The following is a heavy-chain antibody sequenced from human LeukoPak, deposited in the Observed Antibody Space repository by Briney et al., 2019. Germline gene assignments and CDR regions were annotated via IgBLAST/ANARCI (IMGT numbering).Heavy chain of an antibody. CDR1: GFTFSSYG. CDR3: ARGFSSSWVFDY. V-gene: IGHV3-33*01. CDR2: IWYDGSNT. Sequence: GRSLRLSCAASGFTFSSYGMHWVRQAPGKGLEWVAIIWYDGSNTYYADSVKGRFTISSDNSKNTLYLQMNSLRAEDTAVYYCARGFSSSWVFDYWGQGTLVTVSS. J-gene: IGHJ4*02. D-gene: IGHD6-13*01.